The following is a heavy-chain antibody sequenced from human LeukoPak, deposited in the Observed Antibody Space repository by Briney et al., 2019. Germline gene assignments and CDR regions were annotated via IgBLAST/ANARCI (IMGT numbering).Heavy chain of an antibody. CDR3: ARDYYYGMDV. Sequence: SQTLSLTCAISGDSVSSYSAAWNWIRQSPSRGLEWLGRTYYRSKWYNEYAVFVKSRITINLDTSRNQFSLQLNSVTPEDTAVYYCARDYYYGMDVWGQGTTVTVSS. V-gene: IGHV6-1*01. J-gene: IGHJ6*02. CDR1: GDSVSSYSAA. CDR2: TYYRSKWYN.